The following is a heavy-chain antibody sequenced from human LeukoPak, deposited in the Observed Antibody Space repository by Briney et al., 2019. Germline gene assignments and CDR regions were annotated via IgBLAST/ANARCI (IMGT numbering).Heavy chain of an antibody. CDR2: IWYDGSNK. CDR1: GFTFSSYG. CDR3: ARDRRQQLVDNAFDI. V-gene: IGHV3-33*01. D-gene: IGHD6-13*01. Sequence: PWGSLRLSCAASGFTFSSYGMHWVRRAPGKGLEWVAVIWYDGSNKYYADSVKGRITISRDNSKNTLYLQMNSLRAEDTAVYYCARDRRQQLVDNAFDIWGQGTMVTVSS. J-gene: IGHJ3*02.